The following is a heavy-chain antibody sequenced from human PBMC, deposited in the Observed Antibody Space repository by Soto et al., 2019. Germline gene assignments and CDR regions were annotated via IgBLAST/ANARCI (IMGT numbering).Heavy chain of an antibody. CDR1: GGSFIGYY. Sequence: SETLSLTCAVYGGSFIGYYWSWIRQPPGKGLEWIGEINHSGSTNYNPSLKSRVTISVDTSKNQFSLKLSSVTAADTAVYYCASRDPGTSVDYWGQGTLVTVS. CDR3: ASRDPGTSVDY. D-gene: IGHD1-7*01. J-gene: IGHJ4*02. CDR2: INHSGST. V-gene: IGHV4-34*01.